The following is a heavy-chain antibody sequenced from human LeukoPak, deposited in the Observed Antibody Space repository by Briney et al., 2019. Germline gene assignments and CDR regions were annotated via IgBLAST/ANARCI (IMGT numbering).Heavy chain of an antibody. Sequence: PSETLSLTCTVSGGSISGSSYYWGWIRQPPGKGLEWIGEINHSGSTNYNPSLKSRVTISVDTSKNQFSLKLSSVTAADTAVYYCARLVFAVWGGRGYSYGYRGYYFDYWGQGTLVTVSS. CDR1: GGSISGSSYY. CDR2: INHSGST. J-gene: IGHJ4*02. D-gene: IGHD5-18*01. CDR3: ARLVFAVWGGRGYSYGYRGYYFDY. V-gene: IGHV4-39*07.